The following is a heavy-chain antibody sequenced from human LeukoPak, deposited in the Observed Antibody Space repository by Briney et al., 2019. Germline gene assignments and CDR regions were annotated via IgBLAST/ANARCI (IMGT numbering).Heavy chain of an antibody. D-gene: IGHD3-22*01. CDR1: GGSFSGYY. CDR3: AILDPPYYYKSSGLDS. Sequence: SETLSLTCAVYGGSFSGYYWSWIRQPPGKGLEWIGEINHSGSTNYNPSLKSRVTISVDTSKNQFSLKLSSVTAADTAVYYCAILDPPYYYKSSGLDSWARGTLVTVSS. V-gene: IGHV4-34*01. J-gene: IGHJ4*02. CDR2: INHSGST.